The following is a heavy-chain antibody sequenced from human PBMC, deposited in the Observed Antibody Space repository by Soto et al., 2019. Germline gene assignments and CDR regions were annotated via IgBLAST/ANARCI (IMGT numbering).Heavy chain of an antibody. J-gene: IGHJ6*02. V-gene: IGHV4-59*01. Sequence: SETLSLTCPVSVCSITTYYWSWIRQPPGKGLEWIGYIYYSGSTNYNPSLKSRVTISVDTSKNQFSLKLSSVTAADTAVYYCARDEVVGATNYYGMDVWGQGTTVT. CDR3: ARDEVVGATNYYGMDV. CDR2: IYYSGST. D-gene: IGHD1-26*01. CDR1: VCSITTYY.